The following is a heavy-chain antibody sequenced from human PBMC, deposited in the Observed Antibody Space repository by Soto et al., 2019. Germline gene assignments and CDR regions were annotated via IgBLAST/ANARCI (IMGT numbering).Heavy chain of an antibody. CDR1: GFTFSSYS. CDR2: ISSSSSYI. Sequence: GGSLRLSCAASGFTFSSYSMNWVRQAPGKGLEWVSSISSSSSYIYYADSVKGRFTISRDNAKNSLYLQMNSLRAEDTAVYYCAIYGVGLNGAFDIWGQGTMVTVSS. CDR3: AIYGVGLNGAFDI. D-gene: IGHD4-17*01. V-gene: IGHV3-21*01. J-gene: IGHJ3*02.